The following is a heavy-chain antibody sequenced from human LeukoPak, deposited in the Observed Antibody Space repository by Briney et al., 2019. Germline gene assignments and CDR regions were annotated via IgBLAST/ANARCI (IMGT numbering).Heavy chain of an antibody. J-gene: IGHJ5*02. V-gene: IGHV4-39*07. Sequence: SETLSLTCTVSGGSISSSSYYWGWIHQPPGKGLEWIGSIYYSGSTYYNPSLKSRVTISVDTSKNQFSLKLSSVTAADTAVYYCARVACSTSCPNWFDPWGQGTLVTVSS. CDR1: GGSISSSSYY. CDR2: IYYSGST. D-gene: IGHD2-2*01. CDR3: ARVACSTSCPNWFDP.